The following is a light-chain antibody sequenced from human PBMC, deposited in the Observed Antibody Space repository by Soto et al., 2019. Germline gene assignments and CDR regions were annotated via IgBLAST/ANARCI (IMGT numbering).Light chain of an antibody. J-gene: IGKJ1*01. CDR1: QSVSSSY. CDR3: QQYGSSPQT. Sequence: EIVLTQSPGTLSLSPGERATLSCRASQSVSSSYLAWYQQKPGQALRLLIYGASSRATGIPDRFSGSGSGTDFTLTISRLEPEDFAVYYCQQYGSSPQTFGQGTK. CDR2: GAS. V-gene: IGKV3-20*01.